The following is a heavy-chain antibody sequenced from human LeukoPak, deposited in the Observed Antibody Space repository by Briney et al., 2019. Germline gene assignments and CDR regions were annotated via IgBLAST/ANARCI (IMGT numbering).Heavy chain of an antibody. D-gene: IGHD5-24*01. CDR3: ARDEKGGYNNR. Sequence: ASVKVSCKASGYTFTGYYMHWVRQAPGQGLEWMGRINPNSGGTNYAQKFQARVTMTRDTSISTAYMELSRLRSDDTAVYYCARDEKGGYNNRWGQGTLVTVSS. J-gene: IGHJ4*02. CDR1: GYTFTGYY. V-gene: IGHV1-2*06. CDR2: INPNSGGT.